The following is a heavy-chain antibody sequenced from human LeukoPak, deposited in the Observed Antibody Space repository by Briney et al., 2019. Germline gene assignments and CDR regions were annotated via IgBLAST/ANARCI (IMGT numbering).Heavy chain of an antibody. CDR1: GGTFSSYA. D-gene: IGHD3-22*01. J-gene: IGHJ1*01. Sequence: SVKVSCKASGGTFSSYAISWVRQAPGQGLEWMGGIIPIFRTANYAQKFQGRVTITADKSTSTAYMELSSLRSEDTAVYYCARVPYYYDSSGSAEYFQHWGQGTLVTVSS. V-gene: IGHV1-69*06. CDR3: ARVPYYYDSSGSAEYFQH. CDR2: IIPIFRTA.